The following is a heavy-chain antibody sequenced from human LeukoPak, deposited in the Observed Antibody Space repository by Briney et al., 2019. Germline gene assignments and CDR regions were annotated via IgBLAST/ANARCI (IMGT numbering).Heavy chain of an antibody. CDR2: IIPIFGTA. CDR1: GGTFSSYA. CDR3: ARESDYDYVRGSSTS. Sequence: SVKVSCKASGGTFSSYAISWVRQAPGQGLEWMGGIIPIFGTANYAQKFQGRVTITTDESTSTAYMELSSLRSEDTAVYYCARESDYDYVRGSSTSWGQGTLVTVSS. V-gene: IGHV1-69*05. D-gene: IGHD3-16*01. J-gene: IGHJ4*02.